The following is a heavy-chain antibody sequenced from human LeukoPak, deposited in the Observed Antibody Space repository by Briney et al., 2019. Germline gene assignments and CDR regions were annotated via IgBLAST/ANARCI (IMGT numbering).Heavy chain of an antibody. CDR3: ARESRMPTSDYYYYYYMDV. CDR1: GYTFTTSA. J-gene: IGHJ6*03. D-gene: IGHD2-15*01. CDR2: INTNTGNP. V-gene: IGHV7-4-1*02. Sequence: WASVKVSCKAFGYTFTTSAMNWVRQAPGPGLEWLGWINTNTGNPTYAQGFTGRFVFSFDTSVSTAYLQISSLKAEDTAVYYCARESRMPTSDYYYYYYMDVWGKGTTVTVSS.